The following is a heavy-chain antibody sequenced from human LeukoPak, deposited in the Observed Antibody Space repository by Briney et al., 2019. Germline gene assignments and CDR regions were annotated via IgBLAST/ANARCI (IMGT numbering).Heavy chain of an antibody. D-gene: IGHD6-6*01. CDR2: IYYSGST. Sequence: PSETLSLTCTVSGGSISSGDYYWSWIRQPPGKGLEWIGYIYYSGSTYYNPSLKSRVTISVDTSKNQFSLKVSSVTAADTAVYSCARDPEGSSSSISGWYFDLWGRGTLLTVSS. CDR1: GGSISSGDYY. J-gene: IGHJ2*01. V-gene: IGHV4-30-4*08. CDR3: ARDPEGSSSSISGWYFDL.